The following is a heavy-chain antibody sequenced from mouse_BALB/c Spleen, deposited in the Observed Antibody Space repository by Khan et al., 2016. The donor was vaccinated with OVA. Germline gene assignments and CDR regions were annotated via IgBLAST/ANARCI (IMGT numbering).Heavy chain of an antibody. Sequence: EVQLQESGAEFVKPGASVKLSCTASGFNIKDTYMHWINQRPQQGLVWIGRIDPANGNVRYDPTFQDKATIAADASSNTVYLQLSSLTSADTAVYYCTRGAYNGLFAYWGQGTLVTVSA. V-gene: IGHV14-3*02. CDR3: TRGAYNGLFAY. CDR2: IDPANGNV. CDR1: GFNIKDTY. J-gene: IGHJ3*01. D-gene: IGHD2-10*01.